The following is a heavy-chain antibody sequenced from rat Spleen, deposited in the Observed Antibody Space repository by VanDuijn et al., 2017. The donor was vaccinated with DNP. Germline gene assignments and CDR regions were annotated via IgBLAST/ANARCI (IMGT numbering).Heavy chain of an antibody. CDR3: TREGTIFRIGTPWFAD. CDR1: GFTFNNYG. J-gene: IGHJ3*01. D-gene: IGHD1-3*01. Sequence: EVQLVESGGGLVQPGRSLQLSCVASGFTFNNYGLAWVRQAPRKGLEWVASISPSGTNTYYRDSVKGRFTISRDNAESTLHLQMDSLRSEDTATYYLTREGTIFRIGTPWFADSGPGTLVTASS. CDR2: ISPSGTNT. V-gene: IGHV5S13*01.